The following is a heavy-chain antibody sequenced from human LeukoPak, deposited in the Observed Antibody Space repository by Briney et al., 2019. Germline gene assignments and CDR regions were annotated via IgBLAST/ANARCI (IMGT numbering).Heavy chain of an antibody. CDR2: ISYSGST. CDR3: ARMDAYIFGYADY. Sequence: SETRSLTCTVSGGAISSTTYYWGWIRQPPGKGLEWVGSISYSGSTYYNPSLKSRVTIFLESSKNQFSLKLSSVTASDTAVYYCARMDAYIFGYADYWGQGTLVTVSS. J-gene: IGHJ4*02. V-gene: IGHV4-39*01. CDR1: GGAISSTTYY. D-gene: IGHD5-18*01.